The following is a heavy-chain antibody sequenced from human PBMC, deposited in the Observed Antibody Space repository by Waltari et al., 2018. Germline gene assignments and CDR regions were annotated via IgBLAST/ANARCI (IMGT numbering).Heavy chain of an antibody. D-gene: IGHD2-15*01. Sequence: EVRLVESGGGLVQPGGSLRLSCAASGFTFRSYWRTWVRQPPGKGREWVASIKQDGSEEYYVDSVKGRFTISRDNAKNSLYLQMNSLRGEDTAVYYCARDFGRGLIDYWGQGTLVTVSS. CDR2: IKQDGSEE. CDR1: GFTFRSYW. V-gene: IGHV3-7*01. J-gene: IGHJ4*02. CDR3: ARDFGRGLIDY.